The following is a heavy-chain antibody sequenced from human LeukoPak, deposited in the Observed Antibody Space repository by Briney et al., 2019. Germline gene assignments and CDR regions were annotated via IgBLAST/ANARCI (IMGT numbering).Heavy chain of an antibody. CDR1: GFTFSSYW. V-gene: IGHV3-7*01. CDR2: IKQVGGDK. CDR3: ARARIGYYYDTSGYHLYYFDY. J-gene: IGHJ4*02. Sequence: GGSLRLSCEASGFTFSSYWMSWARRVQGKGLDGVATIKQVGGDKYYVDSVKGRFTISRDNAKNSLYLQMNSLRAEDTAVYYCARARIGYYYDTSGYHLYYFDYWGQGTLVTVSS. D-gene: IGHD3-22*01.